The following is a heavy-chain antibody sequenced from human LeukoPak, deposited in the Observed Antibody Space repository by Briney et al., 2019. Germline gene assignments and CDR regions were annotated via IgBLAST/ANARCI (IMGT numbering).Heavy chain of an antibody. D-gene: IGHD6-19*01. CDR2: ISGSGGST. Sequence: PGGSLRLSCAASGFTFSSYAMSWVRQAPGKGLEWVSVISGSGGSTSYVDSVKGRYTISRDTSKNTLYLQMNSLRAEDTAVYYCATEADSSGWYIDYSGQGTLVTVSS. CDR1: GFTFSSYA. CDR3: ATEADSSGWYIDY. J-gene: IGHJ4*02. V-gene: IGHV3-23*01.